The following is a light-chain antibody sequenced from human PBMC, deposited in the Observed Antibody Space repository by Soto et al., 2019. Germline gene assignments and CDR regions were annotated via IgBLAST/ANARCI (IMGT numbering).Light chain of an antibody. CDR3: QQRSERIT. CDR1: QSVSSY. J-gene: IGKJ5*01. CDR2: DAS. V-gene: IGKV3-11*01. Sequence: EIVLTQSPATLSLSPGERATLSCRASQSVSSYLAWYQQKSGQAPRLLIYDASNRATGIPARFSGSGSGTDFPLTISSLEREDFAVYYCQQRSERITFGQGTRLEIK.